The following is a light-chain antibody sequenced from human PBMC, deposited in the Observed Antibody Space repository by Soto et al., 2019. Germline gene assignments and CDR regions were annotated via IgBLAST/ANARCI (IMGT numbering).Light chain of an antibody. CDR2: DVS. V-gene: IGLV2-14*01. CDR1: SSDVGGYNY. J-gene: IGLJ1*01. Sequence: QPVLTQPASVSGSPGQSITISCTGTSSDVGGYNYVSWYQQHPGKAPKLMIYDVSNRPSGVSNRFSDSKSGNTASLTISGLQAEDEADYYCSSYTSSSTLYVFGTGTKVTVL. CDR3: SSYTSSSTLYV.